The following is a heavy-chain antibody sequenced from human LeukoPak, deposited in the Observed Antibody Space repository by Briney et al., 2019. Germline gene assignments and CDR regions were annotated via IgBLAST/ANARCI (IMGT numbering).Heavy chain of an antibody. CDR3: ARDEAIPTQRFLEWLLSRNSKFDP. J-gene: IGHJ5*02. CDR2: MSYDGNKK. D-gene: IGHD3-3*01. V-gene: IGHV3-30*03. Sequence: GSLLLSCAASGFTFSTYDMHWVRQAPGKGLEWVAVMSYDGNKKYFADSVKGRFTISRDNSKNTLYLQMNSLRAEDTAVYYCARDEAIPTQRFLEWLLSRNSKFDPWGQGTLVTVSS. CDR1: GFTFSTYD.